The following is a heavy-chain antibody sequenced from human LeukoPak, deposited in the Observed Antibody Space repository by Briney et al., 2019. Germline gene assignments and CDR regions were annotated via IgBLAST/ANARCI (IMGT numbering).Heavy chain of an antibody. CDR3: ARERQWLATDAFDI. CDR1: GFTFTSYG. V-gene: IGHV3-33*01. J-gene: IGHJ3*02. CDR2: IWYDGSNK. D-gene: IGHD6-19*01. Sequence: GRSLRLSCAASGFTFTSYGMHGVRQAPGKGLEWVSVIWYDGSNKYYADSVKGRFTISRDNSKNTLYLQMNSLRAEDTAVYYCARERQWLATDAFDIWGQGKMVTVSS.